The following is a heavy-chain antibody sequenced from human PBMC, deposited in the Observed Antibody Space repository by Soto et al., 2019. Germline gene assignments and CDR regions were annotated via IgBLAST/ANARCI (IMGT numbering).Heavy chain of an antibody. CDR3: ARDGGAARFYAFDI. J-gene: IGHJ3*02. D-gene: IGHD6-6*01. CDR1: GYAFTGYY. CDR2: INPNSGGT. V-gene: IGHV1-2*04. Sequence: AAVKVSCKASGYAFTGYYMHWLRQAPGQGLEWMGWINPNSGGTNYAQKFQGWVTMTRDTSISTAYMELSRLRSDDTAVYYCARDGGAARFYAFDIWGQGTMVTVSS.